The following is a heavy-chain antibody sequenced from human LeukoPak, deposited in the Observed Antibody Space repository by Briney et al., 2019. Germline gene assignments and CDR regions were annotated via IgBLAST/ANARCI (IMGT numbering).Heavy chain of an antibody. Sequence: GGSQRLSCAVSGFTFSSYGMHWVRQAPGKGLEWVAFIQYDGSEKYYADSVKGRFTISRDNSKNSLYLQMNSLRTEDTALYYCAKGDSSSWYGIDPWGQGTLVTVSS. J-gene: IGHJ5*02. V-gene: IGHV3-30*02. CDR3: AKGDSSSWYGIDP. CDR1: GFTFSSYG. D-gene: IGHD6-13*01. CDR2: IQYDGSEK.